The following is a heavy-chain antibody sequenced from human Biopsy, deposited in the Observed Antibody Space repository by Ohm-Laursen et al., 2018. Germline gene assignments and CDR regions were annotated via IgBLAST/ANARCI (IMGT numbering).Heavy chain of an antibody. V-gene: IGHV1-69*10. D-gene: IGHD2-15*01. CDR1: TGTFDSYG. Sequence: VKISCKSSTGTFDSYGVTWVRQAPGQGLEWMGRIIPILRTTTYAPKFQGRVTFTADKSSSTAYLELSSLTSEDTAMFYCAREAIGYQLPCDDWGQGTLVTVSS. CDR2: IIPILRTT. J-gene: IGHJ4*02. CDR3: AREAIGYQLPCDD.